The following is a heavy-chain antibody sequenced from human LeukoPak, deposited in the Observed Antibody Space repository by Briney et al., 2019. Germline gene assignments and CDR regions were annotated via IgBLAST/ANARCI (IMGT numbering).Heavy chain of an antibody. V-gene: IGHV3-23*01. CDR3: AKESQRELRYFDWIPDY. Sequence: GGSLRLSCAASGFTFSSYAMSWVRQAPGKGLEWVSAISGSGGSTYYADSVKGRFTISRDNSKNTLYLQMNSLRAEDTAVYYCAKESQRELRYFDWIPDYWGQGTLVTVPS. J-gene: IGHJ4*02. D-gene: IGHD3-9*01. CDR1: GFTFSSYA. CDR2: ISGSGGST.